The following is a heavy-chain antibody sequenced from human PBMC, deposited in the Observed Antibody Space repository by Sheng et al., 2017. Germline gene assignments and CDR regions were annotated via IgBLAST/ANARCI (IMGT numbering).Heavy chain of an antibody. D-gene: IGHD5-12*01. CDR1: GFTCSNCD. CDR3: AKDAGTWHGDC. Sequence: EVQLLESGGDLVQPGGPVRLSCAASGFTCSNCDINWVRQVPGKGLEWVSGITGSGEDSHYADSVKGRFTISRDNSKNILYLQMNSLRVEDTSVYYCAKDAGTWHGDCWGQGTLVTVSS. J-gene: IGHJ4*02. V-gene: IGHV3-23*01. CDR2: ITGSGEDS.